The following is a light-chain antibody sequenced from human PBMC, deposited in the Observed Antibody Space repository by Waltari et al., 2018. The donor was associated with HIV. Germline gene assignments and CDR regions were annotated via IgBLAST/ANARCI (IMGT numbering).Light chain of an antibody. CDR2: AAS. Sequence: DIQMTQSPSSLSASVGDRVTITCRASQSIATFLNWYQQRPGKAPKLLIYAASTLQGGVPSRFSGSGSGTEFNLAISSLQPEDFAVYSCQQTYSDQLTFGPGTKVDV. J-gene: IGKJ3*01. V-gene: IGKV1-39*01. CDR1: QSIATF. CDR3: QQTYSDQLT.